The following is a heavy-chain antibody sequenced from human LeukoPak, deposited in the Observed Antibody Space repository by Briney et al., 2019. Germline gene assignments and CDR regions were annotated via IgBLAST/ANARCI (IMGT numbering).Heavy chain of an antibody. CDR3: ARLSPYLGAGSSAFPDDY. CDR2: ISYTGST. V-gene: IGHV4-39*01. CDR1: GGSISTTTYY. D-gene: IGHD3-10*01. Sequence: SETLSLTCTVSGGSISTTTYYWGWLRQPPGKGLEWIRSISYTGSTYYNPSLKIRVTTSVDTSKNQFSLRLSSVTAAGTAVYYCARLSPYLGAGSSAFPDDYWGQGTLVTVSS. J-gene: IGHJ4*02.